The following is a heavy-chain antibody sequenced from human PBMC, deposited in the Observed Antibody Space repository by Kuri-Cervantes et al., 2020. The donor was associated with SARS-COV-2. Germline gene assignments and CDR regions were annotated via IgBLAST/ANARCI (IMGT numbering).Heavy chain of an antibody. Sequence: GGSLRLSCAASGFTFSSYSMNWVRQAPGKGLEWVSSISSSSSYIYYADSVKGRFTISRDNAKNSLYLQMNSLRAEDTAVYYCAKDGCKTSSCYVNSWGQGALVTVSS. CDR1: GFTFSSYS. CDR2: ISSSSSYI. V-gene: IGHV3-21*04. CDR3: AKDGCKTSSCYVNS. D-gene: IGHD2-2*01. J-gene: IGHJ4*02.